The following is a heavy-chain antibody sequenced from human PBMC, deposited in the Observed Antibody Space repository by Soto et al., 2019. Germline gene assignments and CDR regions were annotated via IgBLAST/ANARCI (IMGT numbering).Heavy chain of an antibody. D-gene: IGHD6-13*01. CDR2: IYHSGST. V-gene: IGHV4-30-2*01. CDR3: ARVFALIAEAGFNSFDP. CDR1: GGSISSGGYS. J-gene: IGHJ5*02. Sequence: PSETLSLTCAVSGGSISSGGYSWSWIRQPPGKGLEWIGYIYHSGSTYYNPSLKSRVTISVDRSKNQFSLKLSSVTAADTAVYYCARVFALIAEAGFNSFDPWGHATLVTVSS.